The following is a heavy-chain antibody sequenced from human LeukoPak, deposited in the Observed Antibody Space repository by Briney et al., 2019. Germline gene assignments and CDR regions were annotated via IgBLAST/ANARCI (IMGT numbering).Heavy chain of an antibody. CDR3: AKATRSSLVASFDV. Sequence: PGRSLRLSCAASGFTFDNSAMHWVRQAPGKGLEWVSGISWNSAGIHYADSVKGRFTISRDNAKNSLYLQVNGLRPEDTALYYCAKATRSSLVASFDVWGHGTMVTVSS. J-gene: IGHJ3*01. V-gene: IGHV3-9*01. D-gene: IGHD2-8*02. CDR1: GFTFDNSA. CDR2: ISWNSAGI.